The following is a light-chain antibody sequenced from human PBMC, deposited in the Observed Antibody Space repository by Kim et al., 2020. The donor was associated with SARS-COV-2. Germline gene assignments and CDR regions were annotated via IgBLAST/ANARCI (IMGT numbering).Light chain of an antibody. CDR3: QQYHDWWT. V-gene: IGKV3-15*01. J-gene: IGKJ1*01. CDR2: DTS. Sequence: SVSPGERATLSCRASQSISSHLAWYQQKPGQAPRLLLYDTSTRATGVPPRFSGSGSGTDFTLTISSLQSEDLAVYYCQQYHDWWTFGQGTKVDIK. CDR1: QSISSH.